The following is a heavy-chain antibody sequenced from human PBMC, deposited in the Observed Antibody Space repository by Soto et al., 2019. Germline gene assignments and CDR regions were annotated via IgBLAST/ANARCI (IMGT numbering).Heavy chain of an antibody. V-gene: IGHV1-8*02. CDR3: ARAEQLWNYGMDV. CDR1: GGTFSSYA. Sequence: ASVKVSCKASGGTFSSYAISWGRQATGQGLEWMGWMNPNSGNTGYAQKFQGRVTMTRNTSISTAYMELSSLRSEDTAVYYCARAEQLWNYGMDVWGQGTTVTVSS. J-gene: IGHJ6*02. CDR2: MNPNSGNT. D-gene: IGHD5-18*01.